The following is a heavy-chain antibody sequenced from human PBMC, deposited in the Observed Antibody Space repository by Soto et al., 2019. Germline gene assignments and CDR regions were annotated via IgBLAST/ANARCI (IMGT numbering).Heavy chain of an antibody. J-gene: IGHJ6*03. V-gene: IGHV3-7*01. CDR2: IKQDGSEK. D-gene: IGHD3-10*01. Sequence: SGGSLRLSCAASGFTFSSYWMSWVRQAPGKGLEWVANIKQDGSEKYYVDSVKGRFTISRDNAKNSLYLQMNSLRAEDTAVYYCASSPVRGRYYYYYYMDVPGKGTTVTVSS. CDR3: ASSPVRGRYYYYYYMDV. CDR1: GFTFSSYW.